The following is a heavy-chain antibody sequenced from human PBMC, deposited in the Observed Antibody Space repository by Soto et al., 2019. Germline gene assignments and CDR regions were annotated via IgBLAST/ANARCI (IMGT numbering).Heavy chain of an antibody. V-gene: IGHV3-66*01. J-gene: IGHJ4*02. CDR3: ARAQRITFFGAASSAGGAFDY. CDR2: IYSGGST. CDR1: EFTVSNTY. Sequence: EVQLVESGGGLVQPGGSLRVSCEASEFTVSNTYMSWVRQAPGKGLEWVSVIYSGGSTYYADSVKGRFTISRDNSKNTLYLQMNSLRVEDTAVYYCARAQRITFFGAASSAGGAFDYWGQGTLVTVSS. D-gene: IGHD3-3*01.